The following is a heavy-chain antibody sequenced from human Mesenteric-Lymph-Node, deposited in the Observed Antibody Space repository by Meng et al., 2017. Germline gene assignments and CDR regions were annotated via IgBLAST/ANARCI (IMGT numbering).Heavy chain of an antibody. CDR1: GGSIRSSNW. V-gene: IGHV4-4*02. CDR2: IYHSGST. D-gene: IGHD3-10*01. Sequence: QVRLPDAGPGLVQPSGPLPVPCAVSGGSIRSSNWWSWVRQPPGKGLEWIGEIYHSGSTTYNPSLKSRVTISVDKSKNQFSLKLSSVTAADTAVYYCASSMVRGVTAGWGQGTLVTVSS. CDR3: ASSMVRGVTAG. J-gene: IGHJ4*02.